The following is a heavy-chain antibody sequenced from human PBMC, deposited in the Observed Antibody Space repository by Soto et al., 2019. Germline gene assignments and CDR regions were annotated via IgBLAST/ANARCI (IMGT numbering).Heavy chain of an antibody. Sequence: SETLSLTCTVSGGSISSYYWSWIRQPPGKGLEWIGYIYSSGSTNYNPSLKSRVTISVDTSKNQFSLKLSSVTAADTAVYYCARRGDRFDYWGQGTLVTVSS. CDR3: ARRGDRFDY. CDR1: GGSISSYY. V-gene: IGHV4-59*08. CDR2: IYSSGST. J-gene: IGHJ4*02. D-gene: IGHD3-10*01.